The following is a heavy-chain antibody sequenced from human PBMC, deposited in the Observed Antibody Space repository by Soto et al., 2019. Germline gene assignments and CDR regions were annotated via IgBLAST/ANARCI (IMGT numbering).Heavy chain of an antibody. D-gene: IGHD5-18*01. V-gene: IGHV3-33*01. Sequence: GGSLRLSCAASGFTFSSYGMHWVRQAPGKGLEWVAVIWYDGSNKYYADSVKGRFTISRDNSKNTLYLQMNSLRAEDTAVYYCARDPGTAIVCFDYHRQLPLVPVCS. CDR1: GFTFSSYG. CDR2: IWYDGSNK. CDR3: ARDPGTAIVCFDY. J-gene: IGHJ4*02.